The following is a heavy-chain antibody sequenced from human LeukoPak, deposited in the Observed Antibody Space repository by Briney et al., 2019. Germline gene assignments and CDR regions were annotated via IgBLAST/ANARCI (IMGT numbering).Heavy chain of an antibody. D-gene: IGHD1-14*01. J-gene: IGHJ4*02. Sequence: GGSLRLSCVASGFAVGSNYMSWVRQAPGKGLEWVSLIYSGGAIRYADSVKGRFTISRDSSKNTLFLQMNDLTVEDTARYYCARRPGNWGQGTLVTVSS. CDR3: ARRPGN. CDR1: GFAVGSNY. CDR2: IYSGGAI. V-gene: IGHV3-53*01.